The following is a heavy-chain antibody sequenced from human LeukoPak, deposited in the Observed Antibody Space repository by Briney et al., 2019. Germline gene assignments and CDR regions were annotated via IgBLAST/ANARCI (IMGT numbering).Heavy chain of an antibody. V-gene: IGHV3-7*01. J-gene: IGHJ6*03. CDR2: INQDGGTT. Sequence: GGSLRLSCAASGFTFSSLWMSWVRQAPGRGPEWVANINQDGGTTYYVASVKGRFTISRDNAKDSLSLQMSSLRAEDTAVYYCTKDRQGPNQYHMDVWGKGTTVTVSS. CDR3: TKDRQGPNQYHMDV. CDR1: GFTFSSLW.